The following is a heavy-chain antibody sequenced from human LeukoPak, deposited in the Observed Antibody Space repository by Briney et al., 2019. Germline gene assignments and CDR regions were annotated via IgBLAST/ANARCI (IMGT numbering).Heavy chain of an antibody. D-gene: IGHD3-16*01. Sequence: SETLSLTCTVSGGSISGYYWSWVRQPPGKGLEWIGHIYYSGSTNYNPSLKSRVTISADTSTHQFSLKLSSVTAADTAVYYCARDPRGGPPYAMDVSGQGTTVTVSS. J-gene: IGHJ6*02. V-gene: IGHV4-59*01. CDR2: IYYSGST. CDR1: GGSISGYY. CDR3: ARDPRGGPPYAMDV.